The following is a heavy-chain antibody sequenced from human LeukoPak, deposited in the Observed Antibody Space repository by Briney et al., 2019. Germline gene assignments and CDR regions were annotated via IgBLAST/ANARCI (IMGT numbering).Heavy chain of an antibody. J-gene: IGHJ4*02. V-gene: IGHV5-51*01. CDR1: GYSFTSYW. Sequence: GESLQISCQGSGYSFTSYWIGWVRQLPGKGLEWMGIIYPGDSDTRYSPSFQGQVTISADKSISPAYLQWSSLKASDTAMYYCARYPDDYGDPQFDYWGQGTLVTVSS. CDR3: ARYPDDYGDPQFDY. CDR2: IYPGDSDT. D-gene: IGHD4-17*01.